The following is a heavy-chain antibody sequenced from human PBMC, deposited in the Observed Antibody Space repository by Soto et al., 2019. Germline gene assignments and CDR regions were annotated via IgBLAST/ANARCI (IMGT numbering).Heavy chain of an antibody. V-gene: IGHV1-8*01. CDR1: GYTFTSYD. CDR3: ARGQYRDYIWGSYRLNDY. Sequence: ASVKVSCKASGYTFTSYDINWVRQATGQGLEWMGWMNPNSGNTGYAQKFQGRVTMTRNTSISTAYMELSSLRSEDTAVYYCARGQYRDYIWGSYRLNDYWGQGTLVTVS. D-gene: IGHD3-16*02. J-gene: IGHJ4*02. CDR2: MNPNSGNT.